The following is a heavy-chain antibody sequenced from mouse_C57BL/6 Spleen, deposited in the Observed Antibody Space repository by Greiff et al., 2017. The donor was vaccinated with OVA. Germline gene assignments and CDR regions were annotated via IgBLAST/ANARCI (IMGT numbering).Heavy chain of an antibody. V-gene: IGHV5-17*01. J-gene: IGHJ4*01. CDR1: GFTFSDYG. Sequence: EVQLQESGGGLVKPGGSLKLSCAASGFTFSDYGMHWVRQAPEKGLEWVAYISSGSSTIYYADTVKGRFTISRDNAKNTLFLQMTSLRSEDTAMYYCARGGWSLYAMDYWGQGTSVTVSS. CDR3: ARGGWSLYAMDY. D-gene: IGHD2-3*01. CDR2: ISSGSSTI.